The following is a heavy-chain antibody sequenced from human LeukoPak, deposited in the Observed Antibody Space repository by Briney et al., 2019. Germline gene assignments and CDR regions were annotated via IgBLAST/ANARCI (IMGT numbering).Heavy chain of an antibody. CDR3: ARRSSTSFYFDY. D-gene: IGHD2-2*01. Sequence: GGSLRLSCAASGYTVSSNYMSWVRQAPGKGLEWVSVIYSGGITYYADSVKGRFTISRDNSKNTLYLQMNSLRAEDTAVYYCARRSSTSFYFDYWGQGTLVTVSS. V-gene: IGHV3-53*01. J-gene: IGHJ4*02. CDR2: IYSGGIT. CDR1: GYTVSSNY.